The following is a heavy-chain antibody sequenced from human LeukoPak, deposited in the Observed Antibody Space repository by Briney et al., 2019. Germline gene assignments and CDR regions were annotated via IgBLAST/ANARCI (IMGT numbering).Heavy chain of an antibody. Sequence: SETLSLTCTVSGGSISSYYWSWIRQPPGKGLEWIAYMYNSGSTNYNPSLKSRVTISVDTSKNQFSLNLCSVTAADTAVYYCARAAFRGASYTSYYYYGMDVWGQGTTVTVSS. J-gene: IGHJ6*02. CDR3: ARAAFRGASYTSYYYYGMDV. CDR1: GGSISSYY. V-gene: IGHV4-59*01. D-gene: IGHD3-10*01. CDR2: MYNSGST.